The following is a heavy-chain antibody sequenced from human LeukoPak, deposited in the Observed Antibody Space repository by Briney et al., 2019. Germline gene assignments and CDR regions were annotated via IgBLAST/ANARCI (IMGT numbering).Heavy chain of an antibody. CDR2: ISAYNGNT. CDR3: AREPITIFGVVKKDYYYGMDV. Sequence: ASVKVSCKASGYTFTSYGISWVRQAPGQGLEWMGWISAYNGNTNYAQKLRGRVTMTTDTSTSTAYMELRSLRSDDTAVYYCAREPITIFGVVKKDYYYGMDVWGQGTTVTVSS. J-gene: IGHJ6*02. V-gene: IGHV1-18*01. CDR1: GYTFTSYG. D-gene: IGHD3-3*01.